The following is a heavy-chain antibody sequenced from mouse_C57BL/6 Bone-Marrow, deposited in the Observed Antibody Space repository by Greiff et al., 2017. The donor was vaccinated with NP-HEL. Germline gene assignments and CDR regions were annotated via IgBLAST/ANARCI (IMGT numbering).Heavy chain of an antibody. V-gene: IGHV1-69*01. Sequence: QVQLQQPGAELVMPGASVKLSCKASGYTFTSYWMHWVKQRTGQGLEWIGEIDPSDSYTNYNQKFKGKSTLTVDKSSSTAYLQLSRLTSEDSAVYYCARGGYLLWLRRHYYFDYWGQGTTLTVSS. CDR2: IDPSDSYT. CDR1: GYTFTSYW. J-gene: IGHJ2*01. CDR3: ARGGYLLWLRRHYYFDY. D-gene: IGHD2-2*01.